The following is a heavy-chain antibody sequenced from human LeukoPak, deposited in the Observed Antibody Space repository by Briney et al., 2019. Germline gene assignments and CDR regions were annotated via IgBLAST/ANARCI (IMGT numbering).Heavy chain of an antibody. J-gene: IGHJ4*02. V-gene: IGHV3-23*01. Sequence: QTGGSLRLSCAASGFTFSSYAMSWVRQAPGKGLEGVSGIGGGGGSTYYADSVKGRFTISRDNSKNTVYLQMTSLRAEDTAVYYCAKAFTYFPDWGQGTLVTVSS. CDR1: GFTFSSYA. CDR2: IGGGGGST. D-gene: IGHD2/OR15-2a*01. CDR3: AKAFTYFPD.